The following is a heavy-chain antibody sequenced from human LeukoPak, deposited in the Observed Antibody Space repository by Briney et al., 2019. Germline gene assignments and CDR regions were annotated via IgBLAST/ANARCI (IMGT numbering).Heavy chain of an antibody. J-gene: IGHJ4*02. V-gene: IGHV3-9*01. CDR3: AKDISTIFGVVTTCDY. Sequence: PGRSLRLSCAASGFTFDDYAMHWVRQAPGKGLEWVSGISWNSGSISYADSVKGRFTISRDNAKNSLYLQMNSLRAEDTALYYCAKDISTIFGVVTTCDYWGQGTRVTVS. CDR2: ISWNSGSI. D-gene: IGHD3-3*01. CDR1: GFTFDDYA.